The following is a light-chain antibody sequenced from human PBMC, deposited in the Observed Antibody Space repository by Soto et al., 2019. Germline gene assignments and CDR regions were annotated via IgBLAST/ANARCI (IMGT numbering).Light chain of an antibody. V-gene: IGKV1-5*01. CDR1: QSISSW. CDR2: DAS. J-gene: IGKJ1*01. CDR3: QQYNSYSRT. Sequence: DIQMTQSPSTLSASVGYRVTITCRASQSISSWLAWYQQKPGKAPKLLIYDASSLESGVPSRFSGSGSGTEFTLTISSLQPDDFATYYCQQYNSYSRTLGQGTKVEIK.